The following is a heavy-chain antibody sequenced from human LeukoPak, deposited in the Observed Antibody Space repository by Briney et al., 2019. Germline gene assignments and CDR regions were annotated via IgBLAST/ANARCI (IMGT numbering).Heavy chain of an antibody. CDR2: ISSSSSYI. CDR1: GFTFSSYS. J-gene: IGHJ4*02. D-gene: IGHD3-22*01. Sequence: GGSLRLSCAASGFTFSSYSMNWVRQAPGKGLEWVSSISSSSSYIYYADSVKGRSTISRDNAKNSLYLQMNSLRAEDTAVYYCARNYDSSGLDLDYWGQGTLVTVSS. V-gene: IGHV3-21*01. CDR3: ARNYDSSGLDLDY.